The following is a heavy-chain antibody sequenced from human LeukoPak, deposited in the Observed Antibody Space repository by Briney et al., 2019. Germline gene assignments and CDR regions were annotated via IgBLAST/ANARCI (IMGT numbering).Heavy chain of an antibody. CDR3: SRVYSSSFDYYYYGMDV. Sequence: GRSLRLSCTASGLTFGDHVMSWVRQAPGKGLEWVGLIRSNSYGGTTGYAASVKGRFSISRDDSKSIAYLQMNSLKTEDTGVYYCSRVYSSSFDYYYYGMDVWGQGTTVTVSS. D-gene: IGHD6-6*01. V-gene: IGHV3-49*04. J-gene: IGHJ6*02. CDR1: GLTFGDHV. CDR2: IRSNSYGGTT.